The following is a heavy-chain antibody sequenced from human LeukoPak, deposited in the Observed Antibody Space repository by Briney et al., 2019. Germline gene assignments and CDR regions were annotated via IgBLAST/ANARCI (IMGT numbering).Heavy chain of an antibody. CDR3: VRAGGISNTLDY. J-gene: IGHJ4*02. CDR2: ISSSGSTT. Sequence: PGGSLRLSCTISGFAFATYDMNWVRQTPGKGLEWLSYISSSGSTTHYADSVKGRFTISRDNAQNSLYLQMNGLTAEDTAVYYCVRAGGISNTLDYWGQGAQVAISS. V-gene: IGHV3-48*03. D-gene: IGHD2-21*01. CDR1: GFAFATYD.